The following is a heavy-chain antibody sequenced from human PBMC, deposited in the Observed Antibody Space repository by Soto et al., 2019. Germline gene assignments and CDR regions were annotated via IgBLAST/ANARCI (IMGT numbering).Heavy chain of an antibody. CDR3: SRHPGTLYYGGTYSLSRGGMDV. Sequence: QVQLQESGPGLVKPSETLSLTCTVSGHSISSYYWSWIRQHPAKGLEWIGYISYSGSTNYNPSLKSRVTIVLDTSENQFSLKLSSVTAADTAVYYWSRHPGTLYYGGTYSLSRGGMDVWGQGTTVTVSS. CDR2: ISYSGST. D-gene: IGHD3-16*01. CDR1: GHSISSYY. J-gene: IGHJ6*02. V-gene: IGHV4-59*08.